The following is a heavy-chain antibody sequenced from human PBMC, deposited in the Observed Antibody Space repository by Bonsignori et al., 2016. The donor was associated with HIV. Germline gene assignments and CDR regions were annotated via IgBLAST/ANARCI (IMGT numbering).Heavy chain of an antibody. CDR3: ARLMVASGVDAFDI. Sequence: GGSLRLSCVTSGFTVSSSYMSWVRQAPGKGLEWVSVIYRGGNTYYADSVKGRFTISRDNSKNTLYLEMNSLRVEDTAVYYCARLMVASGVDAFDIWGQGTMVTVSS. CDR2: IYRGGNT. V-gene: IGHV3-53*01. D-gene: IGHD2-8*01. CDR1: GFTVSSSY. J-gene: IGHJ3*02.